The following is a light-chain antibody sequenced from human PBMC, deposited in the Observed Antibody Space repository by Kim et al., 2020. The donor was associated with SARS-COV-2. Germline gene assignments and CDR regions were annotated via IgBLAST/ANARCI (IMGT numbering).Light chain of an antibody. CDR1: TSNIGSRP. Sequence: QSVLTQPPSASGTPGQRVTISCSGSTSNIGSRPVNWYQQLPGTAPKLLIYSSNQRPSGVPDRFSASRSGTSASLAISGLQSEDEADYYCWALDGSLDGWVFGGGTQVTVL. V-gene: IGLV1-44*01. J-gene: IGLJ3*02. CDR2: SSN. CDR3: WALDGSLDGWV.